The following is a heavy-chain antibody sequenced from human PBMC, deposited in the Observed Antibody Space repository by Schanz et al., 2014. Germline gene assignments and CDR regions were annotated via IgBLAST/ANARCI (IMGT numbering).Heavy chain of an antibody. CDR3: VRVSFADPRLYRGMDRDIDY. V-gene: IGHV3-23*01. CDR1: GFSFSSYA. Sequence: EVQLLESGGGLVEPGGSLRLSCAASGFSFSSYAMGWVRQARGKGLEWVSAMNESHSTIYYADSVRGRFTISRDNSNKTVDLQMNSLRAEDTAVYYCVRVSFADPRLYRGMDRDIDYWGQGTLVTVSS. CDR2: MNESHSTI. J-gene: IGHJ4*02. D-gene: IGHD5-18*01.